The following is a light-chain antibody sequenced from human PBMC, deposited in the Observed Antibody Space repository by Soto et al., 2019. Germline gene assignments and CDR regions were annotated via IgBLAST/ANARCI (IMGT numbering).Light chain of an antibody. Sequence: DIQMTQSPSTLSASVGDRFTITCRASQTISMWLAWYQQKPGKAPELLIYMASNLKSGVPSRFSGSGSGTEFTLTISGLQADDFATFYCQQYSTPPWTFGHGTKVDIK. CDR3: QQYSTPPWT. V-gene: IGKV1-5*03. CDR1: QTISMW. CDR2: MAS. J-gene: IGKJ1*01.